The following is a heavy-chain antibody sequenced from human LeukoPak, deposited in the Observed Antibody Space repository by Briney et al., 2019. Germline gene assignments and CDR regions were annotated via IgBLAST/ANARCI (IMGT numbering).Heavy chain of an antibody. CDR3: ARARASFAVDSPDFDY. D-gene: IGHD5-12*01. J-gene: IGHJ4*02. CDR2: IYYSGST. Sequence: SETLSLTCTVSGGSISSYYWSWIRQPPGKGLEWIGYIYYSGSTNYNPSLKSRVTISVDTSKNQFSLKLSSVTAADTAVYYCARARASFAVDSPDFDYWGQGTLVTVSS. CDR1: GGSISSYY. V-gene: IGHV4-59*01.